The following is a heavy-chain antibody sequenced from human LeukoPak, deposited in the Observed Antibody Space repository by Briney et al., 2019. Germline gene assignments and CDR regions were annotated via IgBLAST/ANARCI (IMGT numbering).Heavy chain of an antibody. CDR2: ISYDGSNK. CDR1: GFTFSSYA. D-gene: IGHD1-26*01. Sequence: GESLRLSCAASGFTFSSYAMHWVRQAPGKGLEWVAVISYDGSNKYYADSVKGRFTISGDNSKNTLYLQMNSLRAEDTAVYYCARAASRWGALYYFDYWGQGTLVTVSS. V-gene: IGHV3-30-3*01. J-gene: IGHJ4*02. CDR3: ARAASRWGALYYFDY.